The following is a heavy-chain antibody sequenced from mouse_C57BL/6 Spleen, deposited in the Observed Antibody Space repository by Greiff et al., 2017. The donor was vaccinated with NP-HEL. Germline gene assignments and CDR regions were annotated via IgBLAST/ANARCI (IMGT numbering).Heavy chain of an antibody. D-gene: IGHD1-1*01. J-gene: IGHJ2*01. CDR1: GYTFTSYG. V-gene: IGHV1-81*01. CDR3: ARSRYYYGSSYPYYFDY. Sequence: QVQLQQSGAELARPGASVKLSCKASGYTFTSYGISWVKQRTGQGLEWIGEIYPRSGNTYYNEKFKGKATLTADKSSSTAYMELRSLTSEDSAVYFCARSRYYYGSSYPYYFDYWGQGTTLTVSS. CDR2: IYPRSGNT.